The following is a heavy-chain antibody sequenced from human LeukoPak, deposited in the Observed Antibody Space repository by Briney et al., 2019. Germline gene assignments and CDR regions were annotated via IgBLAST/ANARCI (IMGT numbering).Heavy chain of an antibody. V-gene: IGHV1-2*02. J-gene: IGHJ4*02. D-gene: IGHD6-13*01. CDR1: GYTFTGYY. CDR3: ARDYRTAGIAAADY. Sequence: ASVKVSCKASGYTFTGYYMHWVRQAPGQGLEWMGWINPNSGGTNYAQKFQGRVTMTRDTSISTAYMELSRLRSDDTAVYYCARDYRTAGIAAADYWGQGTLVTVSS. CDR2: INPNSGGT.